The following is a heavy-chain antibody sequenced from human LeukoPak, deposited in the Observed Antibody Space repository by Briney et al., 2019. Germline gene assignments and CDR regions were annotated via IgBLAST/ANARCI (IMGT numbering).Heavy chain of an antibody. CDR2: IWNDGSQK. J-gene: IGHJ4*01. V-gene: IGHV3-33*01. Sequence: GRSLRLSCAASGFTFRSYGIHWVRQAPGKGLEWVAVIWNDGSQKYYADSVKGRFTISRDNSKNTLYLQMNSLRAEDTAVYYCARDKGPYYFDQWGHGTLLTVSS. CDR1: GFTFRSYG. CDR3: ARDKGPYYFDQ.